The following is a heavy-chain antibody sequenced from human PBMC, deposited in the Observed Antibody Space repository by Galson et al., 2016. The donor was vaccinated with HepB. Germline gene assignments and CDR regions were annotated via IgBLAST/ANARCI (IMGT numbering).Heavy chain of an antibody. CDR1: GFTFSTYG. CDR2: ISYDGKSE. CDR3: ARYGDYVGVYS. V-gene: IGHV3-30*03. J-gene: IGHJ4*02. Sequence: SLRLSCAASGFTFSTYGMHWVRQAPGKGLEWVALISYDGKSESYADSVKGRVTISRDNAKNSLYLQMNSLRAEDTALYYCARYGDYVGVYSWGQGTLVTVSS. D-gene: IGHD4-17*01.